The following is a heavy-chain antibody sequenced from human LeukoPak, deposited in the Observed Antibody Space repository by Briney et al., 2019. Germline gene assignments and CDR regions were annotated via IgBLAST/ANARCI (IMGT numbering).Heavy chain of an antibody. CDR3: ARAPRYCRGGSCYSRYFDY. D-gene: IGHD2-15*01. CDR2: ISSSSSYI. J-gene: IGHJ4*02. CDR1: GFTFSTYS. Sequence: PGGSLRLSCAASGFTFSTYSMNWVRQAPGKGLEWVSSISSSSSYIYYADSLKGRFTISRDNAKNSLYLQMNSLRAEDTAVYYCARAPRYCRGGSCYSRYFDYWGQGTLVTVSS. V-gene: IGHV3-21*01.